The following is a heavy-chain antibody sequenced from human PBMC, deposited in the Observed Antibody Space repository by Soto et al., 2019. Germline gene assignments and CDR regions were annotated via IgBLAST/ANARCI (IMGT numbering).Heavy chain of an antibody. CDR2: IYYSGST. CDR3: ARDQYGDYVGYYYGMDV. Sequence: PSETLSLTCTVSGGSISSYYWSWIRQPPGKGLEWIGYIYYSGSTNYNPSLKSRVTISVDTSKNQFSLKLSSVTAADTAVYYCARDQYGDYVGYYYGMDVWGQGTTVTVSS. D-gene: IGHD4-17*01. V-gene: IGHV4-59*01. CDR1: GGSISSYY. J-gene: IGHJ6*02.